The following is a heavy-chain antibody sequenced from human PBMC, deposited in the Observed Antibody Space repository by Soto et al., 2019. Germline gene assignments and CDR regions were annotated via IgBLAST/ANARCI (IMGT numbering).Heavy chain of an antibody. CDR2: INAGNGNT. D-gene: IGHD3-10*01. Sequence: AGVTVSCKASGYTFTSYAMHWVRQAPGQRLEWMGWINAGNGNTKYSQKFQGRVTITRDTSASTAYMELSSLRAEDTAVYYCARLGPHASGTYSFRHNRFDPWGQGTLVTVSS. J-gene: IGHJ5*02. CDR3: ARLGPHASGTYSFRHNRFDP. CDR1: GYTFTSYA. V-gene: IGHV1-3*01.